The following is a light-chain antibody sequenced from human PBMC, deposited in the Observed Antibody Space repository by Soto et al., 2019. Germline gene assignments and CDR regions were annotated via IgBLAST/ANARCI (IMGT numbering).Light chain of an antibody. J-gene: IGLJ1*01. V-gene: IGLV2-8*02. CDR1: SSDVGGYNY. CDR3: CSYVGSNNYV. CDR2: EVT. Sequence: SVRTQAASASRSAGRSGAISCTETSSDVGGYNYVSWYQQYPGKAPKLIMYEVTKRPSGVPDRFSGSKSGNTASLTVSGFQAEDEADYYCCSYVGSNNYVFGTGTKVTVL.